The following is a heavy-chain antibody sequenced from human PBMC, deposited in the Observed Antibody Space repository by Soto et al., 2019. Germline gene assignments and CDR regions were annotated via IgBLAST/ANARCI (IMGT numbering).Heavy chain of an antibody. J-gene: IGHJ4*02. Sequence: QLQLQESGPGLVKPSETLSLTCTVSGGSISSSSYYWGWIRQPPGKGLEWIGSIYYSGSTYYNPSLNSRVTLSVDTSKNQFSLKLSSVTAADTAVYYCARLGTNSGSYYGPYFDYWGQGTLVTVSS. D-gene: IGHD3-10*01. V-gene: IGHV4-39*01. CDR2: IYYSGST. CDR1: GGSISSSSYY. CDR3: ARLGTNSGSYYGPYFDY.